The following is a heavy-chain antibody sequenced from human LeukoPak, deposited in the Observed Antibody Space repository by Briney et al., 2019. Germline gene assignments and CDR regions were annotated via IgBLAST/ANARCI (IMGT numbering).Heavy chain of an antibody. CDR2: VSANGVGT. CDR3: AKEAGHWDFDY. Sequence: GGSLRLSCAASGFTFSSYAMSWLRQAPGKGLEWVSTVSANGVGTYYTDSVKGRFTISRVNSKNTLYLQMNSLRAEDTAVYHCAKEAGHWDFDYWGQGTLVTVSS. J-gene: IGHJ4*02. V-gene: IGHV3-23*01. CDR1: GFTFSSYA. D-gene: IGHD7-27*01.